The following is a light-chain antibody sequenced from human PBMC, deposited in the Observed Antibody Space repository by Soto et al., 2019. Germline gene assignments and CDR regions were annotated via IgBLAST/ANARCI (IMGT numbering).Light chain of an antibody. CDR1: SSDVGGYNH. Sequence: QSALTQPRSVSGSPGQSVTISCTGTSSDVGGYNHVSWYQQHPGKAPKLIIYDVSTRPSGVPDRFSGSKSGNTASLTISGLKAEDEADYYCCSHAGSSVVFGTGTKV. V-gene: IGLV2-11*01. J-gene: IGLJ1*01. CDR2: DVS. CDR3: CSHAGSSVV.